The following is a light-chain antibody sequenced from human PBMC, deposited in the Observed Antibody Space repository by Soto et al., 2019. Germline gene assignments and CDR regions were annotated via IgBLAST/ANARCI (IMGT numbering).Light chain of an antibody. CDR3: AAWDDSLNGPV. J-gene: IGLJ2*01. CDR2: GNI. CDR1: SSNIGAGYD. V-gene: IGLV1-40*01. Sequence: QSVLTQPPSVSGAPGQRVSISCTGGSSNIGAGYDVHWYQQLPGTAPRLLIYGNINRPSGVPDRFSGSKSATSASLAITGLQAEDEADYFCAAWDDSLNGPVFGGGTQLTVL.